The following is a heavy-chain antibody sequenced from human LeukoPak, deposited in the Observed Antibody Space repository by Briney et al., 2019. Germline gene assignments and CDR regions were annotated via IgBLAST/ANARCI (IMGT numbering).Heavy chain of an antibody. V-gene: IGHV3-9*01. CDR1: GFTFDDYA. D-gene: IGHD6-6*01. CDR3: AKSIRAYSSSSVFDY. J-gene: IGHJ4*02. CDR2: ISWNSGSI. Sequence: GGSLRLSCAASGFTFDDYAMHWVRQAPGKGLEWVSGISWNSGSIGYADSVKGRFTISRDNAKNSLYLQMNSLRAEDTALYYCAKSIRAYSSSSVFDYWGQGTLVTVSS.